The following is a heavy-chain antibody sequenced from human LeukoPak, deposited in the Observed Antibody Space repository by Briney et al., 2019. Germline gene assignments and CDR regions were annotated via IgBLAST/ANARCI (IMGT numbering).Heavy chain of an antibody. CDR3: AKARGESYCNFDY. CDR2: MRYDGSNK. Sequence: GRSLRLSCAASGFTFSSYGMHWVRQAPGTGLEWVAFMRYDGSNKYHADSVTGRFTISRDNSKKTLYLQMNSLRAEDTAVYYCAKARGESYCNFDYWGQGTLVTVSS. V-gene: IGHV3-30*02. J-gene: IGHJ4*02. D-gene: IGHD1-26*01. CDR1: GFTFSSYG.